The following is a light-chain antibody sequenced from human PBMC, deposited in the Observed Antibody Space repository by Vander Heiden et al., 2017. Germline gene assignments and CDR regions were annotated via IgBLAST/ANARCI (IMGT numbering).Light chain of an antibody. CDR1: QAIRND. J-gene: IGKJ1*01. CDR2: AAL. CDR3: GLQNTYPST. V-gene: IGKV1-17*01. Sequence: DIQMTQSPSSLSASVGARVTITCRASQAIRNDLGWYQQKPGKAPKRLIYAALSLQGAVPSRFSGTGSGTEFTLTITSLQPEDSATYYCGLQNTYPSTFGQGTKVEIK.